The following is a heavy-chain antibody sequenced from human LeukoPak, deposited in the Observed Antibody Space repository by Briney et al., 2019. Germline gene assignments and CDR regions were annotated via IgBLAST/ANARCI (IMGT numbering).Heavy chain of an antibody. D-gene: IGHD6-13*01. J-gene: IGHJ3*02. CDR1: GFTFSSYS. CDR3: ARDFGSSSWGDAFDI. Sequence: GGSLRLSCAASGFTFSSYSMNWVRQAPGKGLEWVSSISSSSSYIYYADSVKGRFTISRDNAKNSLYLQMNSLRAEDTAVYYCARDFGSSSWGDAFDIWGQGTMVTVSS. CDR2: ISSSSSYI. V-gene: IGHV3-21*01.